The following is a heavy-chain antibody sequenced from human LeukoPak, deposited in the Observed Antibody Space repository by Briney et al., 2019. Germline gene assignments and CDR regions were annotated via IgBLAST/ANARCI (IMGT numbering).Heavy chain of an antibody. Sequence: GASVKVSCKASGGTFSSYAISWVRQAPGQGLEWMGRIIPILGIANYAQKFQGRVTITADKSTSTAYMELSSLRSEDTAVYYCARAEYRSSWAHFDYWGPGTLVTVSS. J-gene: IGHJ4*02. CDR1: GGTFSSYA. V-gene: IGHV1-69*04. CDR3: ARAEYRSSWAHFDY. CDR2: IIPILGIA. D-gene: IGHD6-13*01.